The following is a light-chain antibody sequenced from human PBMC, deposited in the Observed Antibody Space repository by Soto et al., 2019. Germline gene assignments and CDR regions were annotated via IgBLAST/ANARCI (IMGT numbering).Light chain of an antibody. CDR1: QSVSSL. Sequence: EIVLTQSPATLSLSPGERAALSCRASQSVSSLLAWYQQKPGQAPRLLIYAASNRATGIPDRFSGSGSGTDFTLTISRLEPEDFAVYYCQQYGSSPWTFGQGTKVEIK. CDR3: QQYGSSPWT. J-gene: IGKJ1*01. CDR2: AAS. V-gene: IGKV3-20*01.